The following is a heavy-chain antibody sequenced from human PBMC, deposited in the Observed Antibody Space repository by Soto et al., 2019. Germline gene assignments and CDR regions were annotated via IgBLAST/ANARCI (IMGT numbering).Heavy chain of an antibody. Sequence: EVQLVESGGGLVQPGGSLRLSCAASGFTFSSYSMNWVRQAPGKGLEWVSYISSSSSTIYYADSVKGRFTISRDNAKNTLYLQMNSLRDEDTAVYYCARERGYSSSLVYFDYWGQGTLVTVSS. D-gene: IGHD6-13*01. CDR3: ARERGYSSSLVYFDY. J-gene: IGHJ4*02. CDR2: ISSSSSTI. V-gene: IGHV3-48*02. CDR1: GFTFSSYS.